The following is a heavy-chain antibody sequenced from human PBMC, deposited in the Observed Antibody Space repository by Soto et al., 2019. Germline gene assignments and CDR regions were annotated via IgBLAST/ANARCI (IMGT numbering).Heavy chain of an antibody. CDR3: AHIPRGGFGARWYFDL. J-gene: IGHJ2*01. Sequence: QITLEESGPTLVKPTQTLTLTCSFSGFSLTTTAVGVGWIRQPPGKALEWLAVIYWDGDKRYSPSLESRLTITGDTSQTQVVLTMTYMDPVHTATYSCAHIPRGGFGARWYFDLWGRGIPVTVSS. CDR2: IYWDGDK. CDR1: GFSLTTTAVG. V-gene: IGHV2-5*02. D-gene: IGHD3-10*01.